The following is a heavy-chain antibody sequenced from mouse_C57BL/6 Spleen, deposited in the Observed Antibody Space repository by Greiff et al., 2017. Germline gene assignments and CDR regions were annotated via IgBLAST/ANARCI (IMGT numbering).Heavy chain of an antibody. CDR1: GYTFTSYW. V-gene: IGHV1-69*01. J-gene: IGHJ1*03. CDR3: ASNGQGYFDV. CDR2: IDPSDSYT. Sequence: VQLQQPGAELVMPGASVKLSCKASGYTFTSYWMHWVKQRPGQGLEWIGEIDPSDSYTNYNQKFKGKSTLTVDKSSSTAYMQLSSLTSEDSAVYYCASNGQGYFDVWGTGTTVTVSS.